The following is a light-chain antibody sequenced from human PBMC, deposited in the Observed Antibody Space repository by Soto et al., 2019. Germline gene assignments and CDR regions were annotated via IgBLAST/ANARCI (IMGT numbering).Light chain of an antibody. CDR1: QDISTF. Sequence: DIQMTQSPSSLSASAGDRVTITCQASQDISTFLNWYQQKPGKAPKVLIYDASSLETGVPSRFSGDGSGTDFTLTISSLQPEDIATYYCQQYGNFPLSFGGGTKLDI. CDR2: DAS. V-gene: IGKV1-33*01. J-gene: IGKJ4*01. CDR3: QQYGNFPLS.